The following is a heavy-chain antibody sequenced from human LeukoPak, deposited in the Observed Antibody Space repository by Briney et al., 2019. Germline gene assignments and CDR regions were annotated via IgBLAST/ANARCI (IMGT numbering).Heavy chain of an antibody. D-gene: IGHD2-15*01. CDR2: IYYSWST. CDR3: ARDRGFCSGGSCYRWFDP. Sequence: PSHTLSLTCSVSSVSISSYSWSWIRQPPGKGLEWIGYIYYSWSTNYNPSLKSRVTISVDTYKKQFSLKLSSVTAADTAVYYCARDRGFCSGGSCYRWFDPWGQGTLVTVSS. CDR1: SVSISSYS. V-gene: IGHV4-59*01. J-gene: IGHJ5*02.